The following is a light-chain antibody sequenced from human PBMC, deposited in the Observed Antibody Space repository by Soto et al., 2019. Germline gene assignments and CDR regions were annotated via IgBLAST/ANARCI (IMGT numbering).Light chain of an antibody. J-gene: IGKJ1*01. V-gene: IGKV3-15*01. Sequence: EIVMKQSPATLSVSPGERATLSCRASQSVSSNLAWYQQKPGQAPRVLIYAASTRATGIPDRFSGSGSGTEFTLTISSLHSEDFGVYYCQQYDNWWTFGQGTKVDIK. CDR2: AAS. CDR3: QQYDNWWT. CDR1: QSVSSN.